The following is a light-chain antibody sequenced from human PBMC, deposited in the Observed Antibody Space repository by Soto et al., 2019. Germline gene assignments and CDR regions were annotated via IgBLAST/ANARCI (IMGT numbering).Light chain of an antibody. CDR1: QGINNH. Sequence: DIPLTQSPSFLSASVGDRVTITCRASQGINNHLAWYQQNPGTVPKLLIYAASTLQSGVPSRFSGSGSGTEFTLTISSLQPEDFATYYCQHFQSFPITFGGGTRVEI. CDR3: QHFQSFPIT. CDR2: AAS. J-gene: IGKJ4*01. V-gene: IGKV1-9*01.